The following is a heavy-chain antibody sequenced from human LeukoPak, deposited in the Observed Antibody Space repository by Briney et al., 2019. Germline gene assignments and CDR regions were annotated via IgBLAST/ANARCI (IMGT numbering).Heavy chain of an antibody. CDR1: GGSFSGYY. Sequence: SETLSLTCAVYGGSFSGYYWSWIRQPPGKGLEWIGEINHSGSTNYNPSLKSRVTISVDTSKNQFSPKLSSVTAADTAVYYCARGGGFDSSGFSDSDYWGQGTLVTVSS. V-gene: IGHV4-34*01. CDR3: ARGGGFDSSGFSDSDY. J-gene: IGHJ4*02. D-gene: IGHD6-19*01. CDR2: INHSGST.